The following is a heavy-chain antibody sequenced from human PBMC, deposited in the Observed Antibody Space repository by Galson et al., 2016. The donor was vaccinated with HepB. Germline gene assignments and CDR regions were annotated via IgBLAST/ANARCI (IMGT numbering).Heavy chain of an antibody. CDR1: GYTFTTYH. CDR3: ARERPYSFYFDY. V-gene: IGHV1-46*01. Sequence: SVKVSCKASGYTFTTYHMHWVRQATGQGLEWMGIIQSDGYTTIYAESFQGRITMTMDTSTNTVYMDLSSLTSEDTAVYYCARERPYSFYFDYWGQGALVTVSS. CDR2: IQSDGYTT. D-gene: IGHD2-21*01. J-gene: IGHJ4*02.